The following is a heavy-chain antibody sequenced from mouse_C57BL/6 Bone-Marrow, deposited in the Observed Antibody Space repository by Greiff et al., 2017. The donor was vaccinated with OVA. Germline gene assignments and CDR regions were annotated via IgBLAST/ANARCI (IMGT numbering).Heavy chain of an antibody. J-gene: IGHJ4*01. CDR3: ARFPSLISPYYAMDY. Sequence: EVKLLESGGGLVQPGGSLSLSCAASGFTFTDYYMSWVRQPPGKALEWLGFIRNKANGYTTEYSASVKGRFTISRDNSQSILYLQMNALRAEDSATYYCARFPSLISPYYAMDYWGQGTSVTVSS. V-gene: IGHV7-3*01. CDR2: IRNKANGYTT. CDR1: GFTFTDYY. D-gene: IGHD1-1*01.